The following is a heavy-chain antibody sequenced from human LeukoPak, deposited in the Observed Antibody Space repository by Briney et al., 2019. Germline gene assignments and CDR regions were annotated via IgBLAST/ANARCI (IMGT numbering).Heavy chain of an antibody. Sequence: PGGSLRLSCAASGFTLRTYWMSWVRQAPGKGLEWVASIKRDGSEKYYVDSVKGRFTISRDNAKNSLYLQMNSLRAEDTAVYHWGRGPSGGIRGFWAIFDIGAQGTWVTV. D-gene: IGHD1-14*01. CDR2: IKRDGSEK. CDR1: GFTLRTYW. J-gene: IGHJ3*02. CDR3: GRGPSGGIRGFWAIFDI. V-gene: IGHV3-7*04.